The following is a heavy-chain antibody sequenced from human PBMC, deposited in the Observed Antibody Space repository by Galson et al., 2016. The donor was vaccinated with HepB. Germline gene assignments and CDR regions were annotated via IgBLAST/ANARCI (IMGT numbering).Heavy chain of an antibody. CDR3: AIRLDYYGSRGS. D-gene: IGHD3-22*01. Sequence: SLRLSCAASGFSFRNYAMSWVRQAPGKGLEWVSSISDTAGNTYYADSVKGRFTISRDNSRNTLFLQLNSLRAEDTAVYYCAIRLDYYGSRGSWGQGTLVTFPS. V-gene: IGHV3-23*01. CDR1: GFSFRNYA. J-gene: IGHJ5*02. CDR2: ISDTAGNT.